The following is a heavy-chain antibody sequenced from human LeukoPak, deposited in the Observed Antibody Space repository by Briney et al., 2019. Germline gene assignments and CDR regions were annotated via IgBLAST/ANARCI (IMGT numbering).Heavy chain of an antibody. V-gene: IGHV4-59*02. CDR3: ARARYANAWYAFDT. CDR2: LSHSGSS. Sequence: SETLSLTCTVSGGSVSSYYWSWIRRPPGRGREWIAYLSHSGSSDSNPSLTSRVTTVVDTSKNQFSLKLTSVTAADTAVYYCARARYANAWYAFDTWGHGTMVTVSS. J-gene: IGHJ3*02. D-gene: IGHD2-2*01. CDR1: GGSVSSYY.